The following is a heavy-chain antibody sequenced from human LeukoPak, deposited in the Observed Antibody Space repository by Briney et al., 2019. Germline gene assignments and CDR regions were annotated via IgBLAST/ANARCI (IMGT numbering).Heavy chain of an antibody. Sequence: ASVKVSCKASGYTFTGYYMHWVRQAPGQGLEWMGWINPSSGGTNYAQKFQGRVTMTRDTSISTAYMELSRLRSDDTAVYYCARGCLESSSWYPYFDYWGQGTLVTVSS. J-gene: IGHJ4*02. CDR1: GYTFTGYY. CDR2: INPSSGGT. D-gene: IGHD6-13*01. V-gene: IGHV1-2*02. CDR3: ARGCLESSSWYPYFDY.